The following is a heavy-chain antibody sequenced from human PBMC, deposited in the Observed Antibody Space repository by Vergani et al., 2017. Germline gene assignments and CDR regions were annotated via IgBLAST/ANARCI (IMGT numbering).Heavy chain of an antibody. CDR2: IYPADSDT. CDR1: EYSFGNYW. J-gene: IGHJ4*02. Sequence: EVELVQSGPEMRKPGESLKISCKGSEYSFGNYWIGWVRQMPGKVLEWMGIIYPADSDTRYSQSFQGQVTISADKSISTAFLQWDSLKASDTALYYCARHTTYTDSWGQGTLVTVSS. CDR3: ARHTTYTDS. D-gene: IGHD1-1*01. V-gene: IGHV5-51*01.